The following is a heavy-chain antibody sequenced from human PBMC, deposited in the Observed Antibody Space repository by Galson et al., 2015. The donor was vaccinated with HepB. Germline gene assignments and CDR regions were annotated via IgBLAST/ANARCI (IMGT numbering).Heavy chain of an antibody. CDR3: ARDLYRGTYSSAAFDH. CDR2: INPSGGST. D-gene: IGHD3-22*01. Sequence: SVKVSCKASGYTFTSYYMHWVRQAPGQGLEWMGIINPSGGSTSYAQKFQGRVTMTRDTSTSTVYMELSSLRSEDTAVYYCARDLYRGTYSSAAFDHWGQGTLVTVSS. J-gene: IGHJ4*02. CDR1: GYTFTSYY. V-gene: IGHV1-46*01.